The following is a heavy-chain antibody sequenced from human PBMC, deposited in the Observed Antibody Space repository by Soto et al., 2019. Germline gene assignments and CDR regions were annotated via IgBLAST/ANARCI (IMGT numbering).Heavy chain of an antibody. Sequence: PGGSLRLSCAASGFTFSSYGIHWVRQAPGKGLEWVAVIWYDGSNKYYADSVKGRFTISRDNSKNTLYLQMNSLRAEDTVVYYCARGTTVTATLNFDYWGQGTLVTVSS. D-gene: IGHD4-4*01. CDR3: ARGTTVTATLNFDY. CDR1: GFTFSSYG. CDR2: IWYDGSNK. J-gene: IGHJ4*02. V-gene: IGHV3-33*01.